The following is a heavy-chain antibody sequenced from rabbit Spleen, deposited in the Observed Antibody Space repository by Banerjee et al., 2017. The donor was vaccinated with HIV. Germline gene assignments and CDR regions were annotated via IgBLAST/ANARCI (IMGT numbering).Heavy chain of an antibody. CDR3: ARDTSSSFSSYGMDL. CDR2: IDSGTSGFT. CDR1: GVSFDSNSY. J-gene: IGHJ6*01. D-gene: IGHD1-1*01. V-gene: IGHV1S40*01. Sequence: QSLEESGGDLVKPGASLTLTCTASGVSFDSNSYMCWVRQAPGKGPEWIACIDSGTSGFTYFATWAKGRFTISKTSSTTVTLQMTRLTAADTATYFCARDTSSSFSSYGMDLWGQGTLVTVS.